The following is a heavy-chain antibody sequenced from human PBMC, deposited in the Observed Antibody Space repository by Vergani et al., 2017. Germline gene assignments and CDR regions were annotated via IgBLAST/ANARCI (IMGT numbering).Heavy chain of an antibody. V-gene: IGHV4-61*02. D-gene: IGHD5-12*01. CDR1: GGSISSGSYY. CDR3: ARAIFPGTHSGYDNSFDY. CDR2: IYTSGST. Sequence: QVQLQESGPGLVKPSQTLSLTCTVSGGSISSGSYYWSWIRQPAGKGLEWIGRIYTSGSTNYNPSLKSRVTISVDTSKNQFSLKLSSVTAADTAVYYCARAIFPGTHSGYDNSFDYWGQGTLVTVSS. J-gene: IGHJ4*02.